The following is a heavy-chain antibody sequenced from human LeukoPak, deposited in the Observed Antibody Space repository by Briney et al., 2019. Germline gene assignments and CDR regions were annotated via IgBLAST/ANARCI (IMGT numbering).Heavy chain of an antibody. D-gene: IGHD3-3*01. CDR1: GFTFSKYG. J-gene: IGHJ4*02. CDR3: ARDRYDFWSGYPQPVDN. V-gene: IGHV3-33*05. CDR2: ISYDGNFR. Sequence: GGSLRLSCAASGFTFSKYGIHWVRQAPGEGLEWVTFISYDGNFRYYADSVKGRFTISRDNSNNTVYLQMNSLRTEDTAFYYRARDRYDFWSGYPQPVDNWGQGTLVTVSS.